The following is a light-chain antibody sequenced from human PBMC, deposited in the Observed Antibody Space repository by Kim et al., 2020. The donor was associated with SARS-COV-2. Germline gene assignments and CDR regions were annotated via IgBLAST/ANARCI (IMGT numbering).Light chain of an antibody. Sequence: DIQMTQSPSSLSASVGDRVTITCRASQDISRYLNWYQQKPGKAPKLLIYTASSLQSGVPSRFTGSGSETDFTLTISSLQPVDFATYFSQQTYSAARTFGQGTKMDIK. CDR2: TAS. CDR3: QQTYSAART. CDR1: QDISRY. J-gene: IGKJ1*01. V-gene: IGKV1-39*01.